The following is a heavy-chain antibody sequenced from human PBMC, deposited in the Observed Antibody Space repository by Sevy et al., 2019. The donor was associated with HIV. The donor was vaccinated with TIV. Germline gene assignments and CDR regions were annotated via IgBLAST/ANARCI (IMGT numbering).Heavy chain of an antibody. J-gene: IGHJ3*02. CDR3: VRDPGSYPPLGAFDI. CDR1: GFTFSSYS. Sequence: GGSLRLSCAASGFTFSSYSMNWVRQAPGKGLEWVSSISSSSSYIYYADSVKGRFTISRDNAKNSLYLQMNSLRAEDTAVYYCVRDPGSYPPLGAFDIWGQGTMVTVSS. V-gene: IGHV3-21*01. CDR2: ISSSSSYI. D-gene: IGHD1-26*01.